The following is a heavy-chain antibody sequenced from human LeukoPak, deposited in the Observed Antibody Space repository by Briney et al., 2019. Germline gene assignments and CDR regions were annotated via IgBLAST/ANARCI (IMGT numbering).Heavy chain of an antibody. CDR1: GFTFSSYA. Sequence: GGSLRLSCAASGFTFSSYAMSWVRQAPGKGLEWVAVISYDGSNKYYADSVKGRFTISRDNSKNTLYLQMNSLRAEDTAVYYCAKYSYCSTTNCYGGAFDIWGQGTMVTVSS. J-gene: IGHJ3*02. CDR3: AKYSYCSTTNCYGGAFDI. CDR2: ISYDGSNK. V-gene: IGHV3-30*18. D-gene: IGHD2-2*01.